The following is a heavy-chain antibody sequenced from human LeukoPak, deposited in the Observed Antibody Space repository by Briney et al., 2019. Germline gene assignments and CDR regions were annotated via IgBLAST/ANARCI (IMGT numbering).Heavy chain of an antibody. V-gene: IGHV3-48*02. CDR1: GFTFSSYS. D-gene: IGHD4-11*01. CDR3: ARSGSYRIDY. CDR2: ISSSSTI. J-gene: IGHJ4*02. Sequence: GGSLRLSCAASGFTFSSYSINWVRQAPGKGLEWVSFISSSSTIYYADSVKGRFTISRDNAKNSVYLQMNSLRDEDTAVYYCARSGSYRIDYWGQGTLVTVSS.